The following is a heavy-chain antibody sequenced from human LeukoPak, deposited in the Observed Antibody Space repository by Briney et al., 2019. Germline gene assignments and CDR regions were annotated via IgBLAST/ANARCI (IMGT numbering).Heavy chain of an antibody. CDR3: ARWSSNYYDTSGRRFDP. Sequence: PSETLSLTCAVYGGSLSDYYWSWIRQPPGKGLEWIGEINHSGSTNYNPSLKSPVTISVHTSKNQFSLKLSSVTAADTAVYYCARWSSNYYDTSGRRFDPWGQGTLVTVSS. J-gene: IGHJ5*02. CDR1: GGSLSDYY. D-gene: IGHD3-22*01. CDR2: INHSGST. V-gene: IGHV4-34*01.